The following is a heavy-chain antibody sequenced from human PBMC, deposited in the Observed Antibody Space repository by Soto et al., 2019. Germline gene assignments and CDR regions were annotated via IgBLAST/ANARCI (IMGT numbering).Heavy chain of an antibody. CDR3: AGGKNYPVPFDC. V-gene: IGHV4-31*03. J-gene: IGHJ4*02. D-gene: IGHD2-15*01. CDR2: IYYTGTT. Sequence: SETLSLTCTVSGGSISSGGYYWSWTRQHPGKGLGWIGYIYYTGTTFYNPSLKSRVFMSLDTSKNHFSLNLSPVTAADTAVFYCAGGKNYPVPFDCWGKGTRVTVAS. CDR1: GGSISSGGYY.